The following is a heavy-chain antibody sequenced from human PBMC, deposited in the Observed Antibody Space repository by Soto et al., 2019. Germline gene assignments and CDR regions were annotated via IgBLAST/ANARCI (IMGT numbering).Heavy chain of an antibody. Sequence: GESLKISCKGSGYSFTSYWVGWVRQMPGKGLEWMGIIYPGDSDTRYSPSFQGQVTISADKSISTAYLQWSSLKASDTAMYYCARTSAAGKYYFGMDVWGQGTTVTVSS. V-gene: IGHV5-51*01. D-gene: IGHD6-13*01. CDR2: IYPGDSDT. CDR3: ARTSAAGKYYFGMDV. J-gene: IGHJ6*02. CDR1: GYSFTSYW.